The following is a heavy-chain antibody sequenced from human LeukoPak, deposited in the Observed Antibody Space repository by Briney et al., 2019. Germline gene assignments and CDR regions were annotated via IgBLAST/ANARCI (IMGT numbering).Heavy chain of an antibody. CDR2: ISDSGSNT. V-gene: IGHV3-23*01. CDR1: GFTFSSYA. CDR3: AKDTGGSGRGDLDY. D-gene: IGHD6-19*01. J-gene: IGHJ4*02. Sequence: PGGSLRLSCAASGFTFSSYAMNWVRQAPGKGLEWVSDISDSGSNTYYADSVKGRFTISRDNSKNTLYLQMNSLRADDTAVYYCAKDTGGSGRGDLDYWGQGALVTVSS.